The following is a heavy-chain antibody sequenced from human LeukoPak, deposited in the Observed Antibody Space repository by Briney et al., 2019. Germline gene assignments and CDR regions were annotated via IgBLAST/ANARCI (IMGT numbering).Heavy chain of an antibody. V-gene: IGHV4-34*01. Sequence: SETLSLTCAVYGGSFSGYYWSWIRQPPGKGLEWIASIYYSGSTYYNPSLKSRVTISVDTSKNQFSLKLSSVTAADTAVYYCASWGSGSYHYYYGMDVWGQGTTVTVSS. J-gene: IGHJ6*02. CDR1: GGSFSGYY. CDR2: IYYSGST. CDR3: ASWGSGSYHYYYGMDV. D-gene: IGHD3-10*01.